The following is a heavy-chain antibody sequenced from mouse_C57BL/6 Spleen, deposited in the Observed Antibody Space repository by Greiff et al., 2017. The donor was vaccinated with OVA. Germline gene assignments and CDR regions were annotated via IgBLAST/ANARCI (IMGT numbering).Heavy chain of an antibody. V-gene: IGHV1-52*01. Sequence: QVQLQQPGAELVRPGSSVKLSCKASGYTFTSYWMHWVKQRPIQGLEWIGNIDPSDSETHYNQKFKDKATLTVDKSSSTAYMQLSSLTSEDSAVYYCATGDYGSSSYYAMDYWGQGTSVTVSS. CDR2: IDPSDSET. CDR1: GYTFTSYW. D-gene: IGHD1-1*01. CDR3: ATGDYGSSSYYAMDY. J-gene: IGHJ4*01.